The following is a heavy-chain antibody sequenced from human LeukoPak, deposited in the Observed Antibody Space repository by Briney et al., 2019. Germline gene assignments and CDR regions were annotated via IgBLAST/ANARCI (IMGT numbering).Heavy chain of an antibody. CDR2: IYYSGST. CDR3: ASPHLYDSSGHDAFDI. Sequence: PSETLSLTCTVFGGSISTYYWSWIRQPPGKGLEWIGYIYYSGSTNYNPSLKSRVTISVDTSKNQFSLKLSSVTAADTAVYYCASPHLYDSSGHDAFDIWGQGTMVTVSS. J-gene: IGHJ3*02. V-gene: IGHV4-59*08. D-gene: IGHD3-22*01. CDR1: GGSISTYY.